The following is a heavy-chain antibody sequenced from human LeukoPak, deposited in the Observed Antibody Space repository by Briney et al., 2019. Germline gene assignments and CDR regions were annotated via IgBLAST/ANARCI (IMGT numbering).Heavy chain of an antibody. D-gene: IGHD3-22*01. CDR2: IYPSGSA. CDR1: GGSVSSYY. Sequence: SETLSLTCTVSGGSVSSYYWSWIRQPPGKGLEWIGYIYPSGSADSNPSLKSRVTMSVDTSKNQFSLKLSSVTAADTAVYYCARGDRYYDSFDYWGQGTLVTVSS. J-gene: IGHJ4*02. V-gene: IGHV4-4*09. CDR3: ARGDRYYDSFDY.